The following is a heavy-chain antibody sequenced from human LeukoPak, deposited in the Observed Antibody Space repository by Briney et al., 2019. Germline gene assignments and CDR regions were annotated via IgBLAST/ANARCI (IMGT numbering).Heavy chain of an antibody. CDR1: GGSISSSSYY. CDR2: IYYSGST. D-gene: IGHD5-24*01. V-gene: IGHV4-39*07. Sequence: SETLSLTCTVSGGSISSSSYYWGWIRQPPGKGLEWIGSIYYSGSTYYNPSLKSRVTISVDTSKNQFSLKLSSVTAADTAVYYCAREMATTEYYFDYWGQGTLVTVSS. CDR3: AREMATTEYYFDY. J-gene: IGHJ4*02.